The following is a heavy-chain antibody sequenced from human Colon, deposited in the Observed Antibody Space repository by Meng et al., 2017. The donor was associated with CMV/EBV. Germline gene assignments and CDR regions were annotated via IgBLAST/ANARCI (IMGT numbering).Heavy chain of an antibody. CDR2: IYDSGST. V-gene: IGHV4-38-2*02. CDR1: GYSISSGYY. J-gene: IGHJ6*02. CDR3: ARELGQWLATYYFYYAMDV. Sequence: AETLSLTCTVSGYSISSGYYWGWIRQPPGEGLGWIGSIYDSGSTYYNPSLKSRVTILVDTSKNQFSLKLSSVTAADTAVYYWARELGQWLATYYFYYAMDVWGQGTTVTVSS. D-gene: IGHD6-19*01.